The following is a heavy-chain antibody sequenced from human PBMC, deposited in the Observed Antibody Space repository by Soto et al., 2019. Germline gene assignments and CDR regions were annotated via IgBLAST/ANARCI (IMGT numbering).Heavy chain of an antibody. Sequence: QVQLQESGPGLVKPSETLSLTCTVSGGSISSYYWSWIRQPPGKGLEWLGYIYSSGSTNYNPSLKSCVTISVDTSKHQYSLKQSSVTAADTAVYYCARQRDTAMGSRGSSWFDPWGQGTLVTVSS. D-gene: IGHD5-18*01. J-gene: IGHJ5*02. V-gene: IGHV4-59*08. CDR2: IYSSGST. CDR1: GGSISSYY. CDR3: ARQRDTAMGSRGSSWFDP.